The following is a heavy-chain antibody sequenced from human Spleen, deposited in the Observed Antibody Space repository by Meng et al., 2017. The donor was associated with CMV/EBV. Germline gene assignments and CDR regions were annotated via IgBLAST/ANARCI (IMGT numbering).Heavy chain of an antibody. J-gene: IGHJ4*02. V-gene: IGHV3-21*01. D-gene: IGHD5-12*01. CDR2: ISSSSSYI. CDR1: GFTFSRYS. Sequence: SCAASGFTFSRYSMNWVRQAPGKGLEWVSSISSSSSYIYYADSVKGRFTFSRDNAKNSLYLQMNSLRAEDTAVYYCAREPGYSGYDFWGQGTLVTVSS. CDR3: AREPGYSGYDF.